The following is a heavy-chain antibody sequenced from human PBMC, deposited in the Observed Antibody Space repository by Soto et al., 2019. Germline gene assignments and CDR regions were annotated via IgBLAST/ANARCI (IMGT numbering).Heavy chain of an antibody. J-gene: IGHJ5*02. Sequence: SETLSLTCTVSGGSISSYYWSWIRQPPGKGLEWIGYIYYSGSTNYNPSLKSRVTISVDTSKNQFSLKLSSVTAADTAVYYCARDLRDGYPYNWFDPWGQGTLVTVSS. CDR3: ARDLRDGYPYNWFDP. V-gene: IGHV4-59*01. D-gene: IGHD5-12*01. CDR1: GGSISSYY. CDR2: IYYSGST.